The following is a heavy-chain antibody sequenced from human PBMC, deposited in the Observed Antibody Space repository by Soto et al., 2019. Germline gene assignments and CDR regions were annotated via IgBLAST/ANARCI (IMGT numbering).Heavy chain of an antibody. J-gene: IGHJ6*02. CDR1: GFTFSSYG. CDR2: ISYDGSNK. CDR3: AKSLVATMGWVYYYGMDV. Sequence: QVQLVESGGGLVKPGGSLRLSCAASGFTFSSYGMHWVRQAPGKGLEWVAVISYDGSNKYYADSVKGRFTISRDNSKNTLYLQMNSLRAEDTAVYYCAKSLVATMGWVYYYGMDVWGQGTTVTVSS. V-gene: IGHV3-30*18. D-gene: IGHD5-12*01.